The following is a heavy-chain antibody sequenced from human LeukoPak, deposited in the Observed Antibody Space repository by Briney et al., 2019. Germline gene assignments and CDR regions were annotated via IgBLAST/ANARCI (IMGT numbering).Heavy chain of an antibody. J-gene: IGHJ5*02. CDR3: ARDRYGSGSYYKSWFDP. D-gene: IGHD3-10*01. V-gene: IGHV4-4*07. CDR1: GGSISSYY. CDR2: IYTSGST. Sequence: SETLSLTCTVSGGSISSYYWSWIRQPAGKGLEWIGRIYTSGSTNYNPSLKSRVTMSVDTSKNQFSLRLSSVTAADTAVYYCARDRYGSGSYYKSWFDPWGQGTLVTISS.